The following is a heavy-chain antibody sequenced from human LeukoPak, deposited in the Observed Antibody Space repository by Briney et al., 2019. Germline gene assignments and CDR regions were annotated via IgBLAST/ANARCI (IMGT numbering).Heavy chain of an antibody. CDR2: IYTSGST. Sequence: PSETLSLTCTVSGGSISSYYWSWIRKPAGKGLEWLGRIYTSGSTNYNPSLKSRVTMSVDTSKNQFSLKLSSVTAADTAVYYCARDFPNIGSNWFDPWGQGTLVTVSS. V-gene: IGHV4-4*07. D-gene: IGHD2/OR15-2a*01. J-gene: IGHJ5*02. CDR1: GGSISSYY. CDR3: ARDFPNIGSNWFDP.